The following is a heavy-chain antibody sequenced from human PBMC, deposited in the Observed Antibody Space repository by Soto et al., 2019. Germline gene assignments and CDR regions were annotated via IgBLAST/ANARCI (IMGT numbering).Heavy chain of an antibody. CDR2: INPILSMS. D-gene: IGHD3-10*01. J-gene: IGHJ4*02. V-gene: IGHV1-69*02. CDR1: GDTFSFYI. Sequence: ASVKVSCKASGDTFSFYIINWVRQAPGLGLEWMGRINPILSMSNYAQKFQGRVTITADKSTSTAYMELSSLRSEDTAMYYCATTYGSGYRAFDYWGQGALVTVSS. CDR3: ATTYGSGYRAFDY.